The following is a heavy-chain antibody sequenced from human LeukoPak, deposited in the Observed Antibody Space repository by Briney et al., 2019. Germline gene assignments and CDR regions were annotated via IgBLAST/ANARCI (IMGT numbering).Heavy chain of an antibody. V-gene: IGHV1-69*05. CDR1: GGTFSSYA. J-gene: IGHJ4*02. Sequence: SVKVSCKASGGTFSSYAISWVRQAPGQGLEWMGGIIPIFGTANYAQKFQGRVTITTDESTSTAYMELSSLRSEDTAVYYCAGGLYCSSTSCYLGEFDHWGQGTLVTVSS. CDR2: IIPIFGTA. CDR3: AGGLYCSSTSCYLGEFDH. D-gene: IGHD2-2*01.